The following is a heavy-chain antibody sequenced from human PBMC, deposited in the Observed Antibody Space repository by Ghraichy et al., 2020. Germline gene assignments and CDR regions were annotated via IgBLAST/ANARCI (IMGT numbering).Heavy chain of an antibody. CDR2: IYRDGSSR. D-gene: IGHD4-11*01. Sequence: GGSLRLSCVASGFAFTTYVMHWVRQAPGEGLVWVSRIYRDGSSRNYADFVKGRFTISRDNAKNTLYLQMNSLRAEDTAVYYCARNWDYNFDYWGQGTLVTVSS. CDR1: GFAFTTYV. J-gene: IGHJ4*02. V-gene: IGHV3-74*01. CDR3: ARNWDYNFDY.